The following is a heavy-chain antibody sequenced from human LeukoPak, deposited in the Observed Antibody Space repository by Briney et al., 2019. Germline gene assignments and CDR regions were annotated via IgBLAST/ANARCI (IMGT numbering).Heavy chain of an antibody. V-gene: IGHV1-2*04. CDR3: AMLDTAMGTDY. D-gene: IGHD5-18*01. J-gene: IGHJ4*02. Sequence: ASVKVSCKASGYTFTGYYMHWVRQARGQGLEWMGWINPNSGGTNYAQKFQGWVTMTRDTSISTAYMELSRLRSDDTAVYYCAMLDTAMGTDYWGQGSLVTVSS. CDR1: GYTFTGYY. CDR2: INPNSGGT.